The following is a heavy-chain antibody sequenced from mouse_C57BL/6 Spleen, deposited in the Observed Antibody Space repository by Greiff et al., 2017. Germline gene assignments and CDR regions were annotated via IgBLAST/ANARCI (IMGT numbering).Heavy chain of an antibody. CDR2: ISYDGSN. D-gene: IGHD2-4*01. CDR1: GYSITSGYY. CDR3: ARRDYDGFAY. J-gene: IGHJ3*01. V-gene: IGHV3-6*01. Sequence: DVQLQESGPGLVKPSQSLSLTCSVTGYSITSGYYWNWIRQFPGNKLEWMGYISYDGSNNYNPSLKNRISITRDTSKNQFFLKLNSVTTEDTATYYCARRDYDGFAYWGQGTLVTVSA.